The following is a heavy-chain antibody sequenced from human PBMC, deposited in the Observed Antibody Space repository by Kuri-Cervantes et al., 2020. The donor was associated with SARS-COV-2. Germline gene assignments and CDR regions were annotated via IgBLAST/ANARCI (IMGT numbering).Heavy chain of an antibody. CDR3: ARNLVRFGELLYPPAGAFDI. CDR1: GGSISSYY. Sequence: SETLSLTCTVSGGSISSYYWSWIRQPAGKGLEWIGRIYTSGSTNYNPSLKSRVTMSVDTSKNQFSLKLSSVTAADTAVYYCARNLVRFGELLYPPAGAFDIWGQGTMVTVSS. J-gene: IGHJ3*02. D-gene: IGHD3-10*01. CDR2: IYTSGST. V-gene: IGHV4-4*07.